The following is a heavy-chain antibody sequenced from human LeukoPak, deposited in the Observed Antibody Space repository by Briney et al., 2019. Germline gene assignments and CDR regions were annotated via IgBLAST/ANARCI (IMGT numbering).Heavy chain of an antibody. CDR1: GGSMNNYY. CDR2: IYYSGST. V-gene: IGHV4-59*08. CDR3: ARHPGYNTRIFDY. Sequence: SSETLSLTCTVSGGSMNNYYWSWIRQAPGKELEWIGCIYYSGSTNYNPSLKSRVTISVDTSKNQFSLKLSSVTAADTAVYYCARHPGYNTRIFDYWGQGTLFTVSS. D-gene: IGHD6-13*01. J-gene: IGHJ4*02.